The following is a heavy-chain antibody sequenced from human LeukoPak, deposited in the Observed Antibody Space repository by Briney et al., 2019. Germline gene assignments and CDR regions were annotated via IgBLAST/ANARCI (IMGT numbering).Heavy chain of an antibody. CDR3: ARDPGSCSGGSCSFYWYFDL. V-gene: IGHV4-59*01. Sequence: SETLSLTCAVSGVSISSSYWSWIRQPPGKGLEWIGYISYRGTTKYTPSLKSRVTISLDTSKNQVSLNLSSVTAADTAVYYCARDPGSCSGGSCSFYWYFDLWGRGTLVTVSS. J-gene: IGHJ2*01. CDR1: GVSISSSY. D-gene: IGHD2-15*01. CDR2: ISYRGTT.